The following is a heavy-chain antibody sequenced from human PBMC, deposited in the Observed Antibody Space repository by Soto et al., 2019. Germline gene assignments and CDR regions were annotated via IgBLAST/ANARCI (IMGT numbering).Heavy chain of an antibody. Sequence: ASVKVSCKASGGTFSSYAISLVRQAPGQGLEWMGGIIPIFGTANYAQKFQGRVTITADESTSTAYMELSSLRSEDTAVYYCARGRDGYNHYFDYWGRGTLVTVSS. J-gene: IGHJ4*02. V-gene: IGHV1-69*13. CDR2: IIPIFGTA. CDR1: GGTFSSYA. D-gene: IGHD5-12*01. CDR3: ARGRDGYNHYFDY.